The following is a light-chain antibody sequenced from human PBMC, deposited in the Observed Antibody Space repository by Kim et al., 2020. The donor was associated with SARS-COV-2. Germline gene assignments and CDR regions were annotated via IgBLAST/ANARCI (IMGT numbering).Light chain of an antibody. V-gene: IGKV1-8*01. Sequence: SAATGDRVTITCRASQGISSYVAGYQQKPGKAPKLLIYAASTLQSGVPSRFSGSGSGTDFTLTISCLQSEDFATYYCQQYYSYPYTFGQGTKLEI. CDR1: QGISSY. CDR3: QQYYSYPYT. CDR2: AAS. J-gene: IGKJ2*01.